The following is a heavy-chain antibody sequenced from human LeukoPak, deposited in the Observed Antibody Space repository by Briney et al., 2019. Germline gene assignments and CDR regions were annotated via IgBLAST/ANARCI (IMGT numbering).Heavy chain of an antibody. CDR2: ISSSSSTI. V-gene: IGHV3-48*02. J-gene: IGHJ6*02. D-gene: IGHD3-22*01. CDR3: ARDLASSGYYYRRGYYYYGMDV. CDR1: GFTFSSYS. Sequence: QTGGSPRLSCAASGFTFSSYSMNWVRQAPGKGLEWVSYISSSSSTIYYADSVKGRFAISRDNAKNSLYLQMNSLRDEDTAVYYCARDLASSGYYYRRGYYYYGMDVWGQGTTVTVSS.